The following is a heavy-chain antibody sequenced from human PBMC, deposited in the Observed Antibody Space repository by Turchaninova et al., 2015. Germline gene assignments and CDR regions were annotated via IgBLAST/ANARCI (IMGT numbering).Heavy chain of an antibody. CDR2: ISASGPSS. CDR1: GLTFGTYA. J-gene: IGHJ6*02. D-gene: IGHD1-26*01. Sequence: EVQLVESGGGLVQPGGCLRLSCAASGLTFGTYAMSWGSQAPGKGLQWVSGISASGPSSYYADSENGGGTISRDNAKNTLFLQMISLGADDTAVYYCAKVSGRNSFYYGVDVWGQGTTVTVSS. V-gene: IGHV3-23*04. CDR3: AKVSGRNSFYYGVDV.